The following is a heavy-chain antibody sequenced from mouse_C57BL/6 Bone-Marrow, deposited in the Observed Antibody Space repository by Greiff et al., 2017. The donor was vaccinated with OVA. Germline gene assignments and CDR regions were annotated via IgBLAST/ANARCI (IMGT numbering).Heavy chain of an antibody. V-gene: IGHV5-4*03. CDR2: ISDGGSYT. D-gene: IGHD1-1*01. CDR1: GFTFSSYA. CDR3: ARGPSLGSSYWYFDV. Sequence: EVKVVESGGGLVKPGGSLKLSCAASGFTFSSYAMSWVRQTPEKRLEWVATISDGGSYTYYPDNVKGRFTISRDNAKNNLYLQMSHLKSEDTAMYYCARGPSLGSSYWYFDVWGTGTTVTVSS. J-gene: IGHJ1*03.